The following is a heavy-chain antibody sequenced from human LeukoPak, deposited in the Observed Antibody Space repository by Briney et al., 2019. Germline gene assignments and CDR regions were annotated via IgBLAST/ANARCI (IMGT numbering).Heavy chain of an antibody. Sequence: GGSLRLSCAASGFSFSSYWMSWVRQAPGKGLEWVANIKPDGSEKYYVASVKGRFTISRDNAKNSLYLQMNSLRAEDTAVFYCARGPRSFDYWGQGALVTVSS. CDR1: GFSFSSYW. J-gene: IGHJ4*01. CDR3: ARGPRSFDY. CDR2: IKPDGSEK. V-gene: IGHV3-7*05.